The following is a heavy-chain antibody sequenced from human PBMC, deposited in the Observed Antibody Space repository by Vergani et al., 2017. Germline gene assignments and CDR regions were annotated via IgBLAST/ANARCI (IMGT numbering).Heavy chain of an antibody. CDR1: GYTLTELS. V-gene: IGHV1-24*01. CDR3: ATSLTWIQPGSYYYYGMDV. Sequence: QVQLVQSGAEVKKPGSSVKVSCKVSGYTLTELSMHWVRQAPGKGLEWMGGFDPEDGETIYAQKFQGRVTMTEDTSTDTAYMELSSLRSEDTAVYYCATSLTWIQPGSYYYYGMDVWGQGTTVTVSS. J-gene: IGHJ6*02. D-gene: IGHD5-18*01. CDR2: FDPEDGET.